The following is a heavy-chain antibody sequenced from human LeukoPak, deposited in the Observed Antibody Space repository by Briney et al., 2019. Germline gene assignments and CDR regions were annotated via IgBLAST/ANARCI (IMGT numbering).Heavy chain of an antibody. J-gene: IGHJ4*02. D-gene: IGHD6-19*01. Sequence: GGSLRLSCAASQFTVSRNYMRWVREGPGEGLGRVSVIYSDGSTYYADSVKGRFTISRDNAKNSLYLQMNSLRAEDTAVYYCARVDIAVAGGVDYWGQGTLVTVSS. CDR3: ARVDIAVAGGVDY. CDR2: IYSDGST. CDR1: QFTVSRNY. V-gene: IGHV3-66*01.